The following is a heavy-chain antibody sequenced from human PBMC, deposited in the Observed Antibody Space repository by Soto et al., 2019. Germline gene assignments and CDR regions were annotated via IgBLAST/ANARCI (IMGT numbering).Heavy chain of an antibody. J-gene: IGHJ2*01. CDR3: ARKVLGSTSRPDWWYFDL. CDR2: ISGGGDRT. CDR1: GFTFINYA. D-gene: IGHD2-2*01. V-gene: IGHV3-23*01. Sequence: EVQLLESGGGLVQPGGSLRLSCVGSGFTFINYAMNWVRQTPGQGLEWVSTISGGGDRTFDADTVKGRFTISRDNSKNTVNLQMNSLRADDPAVYYCARKVLGSTSRPDWWYFDLWGRGTLVTVSS.